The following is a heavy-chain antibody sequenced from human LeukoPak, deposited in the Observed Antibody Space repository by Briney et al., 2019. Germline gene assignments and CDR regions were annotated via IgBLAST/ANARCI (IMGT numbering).Heavy chain of an antibody. CDR2: INSDGTAT. CDR1: GFTFRSYW. CDR3: ARDPITGDYPTPTDY. Sequence: GSLRLSCAASGFTFRSYWMHWVRQAPGKGLVWVSRINSDGTATTYADSVKGRFSASRDNAKNTLYLQMNSLRAEDTAVYYCARDPITGDYPTPTDYWGQGTLVTVSS. D-gene: IGHD7-27*01. J-gene: IGHJ4*02. V-gene: IGHV3-74*01.